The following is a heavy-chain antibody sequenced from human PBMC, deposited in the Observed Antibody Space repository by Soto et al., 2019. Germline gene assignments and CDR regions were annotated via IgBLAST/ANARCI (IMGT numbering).Heavy chain of an antibody. CDR1: GYTFTSYS. CDR3: ASSNIAAAPYGMDV. Sequence: GGPVKGSLQASGYTFTSYSIHLVRPAPGQRLEWMGWINAGNGNTKYSQKFQGRVTITRDTSASTAYMELSSLRSEDTAVYYCASSNIAAAPYGMDVWGQGTTVTVSS. D-gene: IGHD6-13*01. CDR2: INAGNGNT. V-gene: IGHV1-3*01. J-gene: IGHJ6*02.